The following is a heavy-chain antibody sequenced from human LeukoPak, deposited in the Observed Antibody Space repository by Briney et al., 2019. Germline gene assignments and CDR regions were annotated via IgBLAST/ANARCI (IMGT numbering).Heavy chain of an antibody. J-gene: IGHJ4*02. V-gene: IGHV3-33*01. D-gene: IGHD5-18*01. CDR2: IWYDGSNK. Sequence: GGSLRLSCAASGFTFSSYGMHRVRQAPGKGLEWVAVIWYDGSNKYYADSVKGRFTISRDNSKNTLYLQVNSLRAEDTAVYYCARERTPMVYFDYWGQGTLVTVSS. CDR1: GFTFSSYG. CDR3: ARERTPMVYFDY.